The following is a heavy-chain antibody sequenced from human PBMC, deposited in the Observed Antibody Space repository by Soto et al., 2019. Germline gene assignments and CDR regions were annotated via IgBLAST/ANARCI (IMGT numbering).Heavy chain of an antibody. D-gene: IGHD2-8*01. Sequence: SETLSLTCVVSSYSISSGFFWAWIRQPPGKGLEWVGSIYHTGDTHYNPSLRSQVSMSVDTSKNHFSLRLTYLTAADTAVYFCARDTNSLDLWGQGILVTVSS. J-gene: IGHJ5*02. CDR3: ARDTNSLDL. V-gene: IGHV4-38-2*02. CDR2: IYHTGDT. CDR1: SYSISSGFF.